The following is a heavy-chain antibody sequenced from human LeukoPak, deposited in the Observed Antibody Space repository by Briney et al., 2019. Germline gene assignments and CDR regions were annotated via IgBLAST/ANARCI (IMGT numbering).Heavy chain of an antibody. J-gene: IGHJ5*02. V-gene: IGHV4-39*07. D-gene: IGHD1-7*01. CDR1: GGSISSSSYY. CDR3: ARYNWNYAAGNWFDP. Sequence: SETLSLTCTVSGGSISSSSYYWGWIRQPPGKGLEWIGSIYYSGSTYYNPSLKSRVTISVDTSKNQFSLKLSSVTAADTAVYYCARYNWNYAAGNWFDPWGQGTLVTVSS. CDR2: IYYSGST.